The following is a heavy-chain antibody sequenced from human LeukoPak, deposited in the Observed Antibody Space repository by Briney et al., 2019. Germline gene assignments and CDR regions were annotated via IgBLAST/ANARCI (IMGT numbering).Heavy chain of an antibody. CDR2: INHSGST. CDR1: GGSSSGYY. CDR3: ARGGRMYYYDSSGYSY. Sequence: SETLSLTCAVYGGSSSGYYWSWIRQPPGKGLEWIGEINHSGSTNYNPSLKSRVTISVDTSKNQFSLKLSSVTAADTAVYYCARGGRMYYYDSSGYSYWGQGTLVTVSS. D-gene: IGHD3-22*01. J-gene: IGHJ4*02. V-gene: IGHV4-34*01.